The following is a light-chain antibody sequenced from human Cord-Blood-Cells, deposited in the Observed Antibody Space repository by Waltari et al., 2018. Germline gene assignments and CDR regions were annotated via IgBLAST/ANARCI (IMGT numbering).Light chain of an antibody. CDR3: QQRSNWLT. Sequence: EIVLTQSPATLSLXXXXXXXLSCRASQSVSSYLAWYQQKPGQAPRLLIYDASNRATGIPARFSGSGSGTDFTLTISSLEPEDFAVYYCQQRSNWLTFGGGTKVEIK. CDR1: QSVSSY. CDR2: DAS. V-gene: IGKV3-11*01. J-gene: IGKJ4*01.